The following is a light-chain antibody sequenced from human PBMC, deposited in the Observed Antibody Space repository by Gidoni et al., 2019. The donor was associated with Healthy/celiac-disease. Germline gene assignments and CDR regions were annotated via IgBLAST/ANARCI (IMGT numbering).Light chain of an antibody. CDR2: LGS. V-gene: IGKV2-28*01. Sequence: DIVMTQSPLPLPVTPREPAHILCRSSQSLLHSNEYNYLEWYLQKPGQSPQLLIFLGSTRAAGVPDRFSGRGSGTDFTLKSSRVEDEEVGVECWKQSLQPYTFGLWS. CDR3: KQSLQPYT. J-gene: IGKJ2*01. CDR1: QSLLHSNEYNY.